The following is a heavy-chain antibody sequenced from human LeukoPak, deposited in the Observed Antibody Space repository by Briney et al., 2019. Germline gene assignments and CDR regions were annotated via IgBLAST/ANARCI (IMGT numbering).Heavy chain of an antibody. CDR2: IYYSGST. D-gene: IGHD3-22*01. Sequence: PSETLSLTCAVSGYSISSGYYWGWIRQPPGKGLEWIGYIYYSGSTNYNPSLKSRVTISVDTSKNQFSLKLSSVTAADTAVYYCARHFTYYYDSSGYSDAFDIWGQGTMVTVSS. CDR1: GYSISSGYY. J-gene: IGHJ3*02. V-gene: IGHV4-38-2*01. CDR3: ARHFTYYYDSSGYSDAFDI.